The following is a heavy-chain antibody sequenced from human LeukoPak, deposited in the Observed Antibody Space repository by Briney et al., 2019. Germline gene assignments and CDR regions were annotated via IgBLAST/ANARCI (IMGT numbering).Heavy chain of an antibody. CDR2: ISYDGSNK. CDR3: ARGRSGWGFDN. V-gene: IGHV3-30-3*01. D-gene: IGHD6-19*01. J-gene: IGHJ4*02. Sequence: PGGSLRLSCAASGFTFSSSAMHWVRQAPGKGLEWVAVISYDGSNKYYADSVKGRFTISRDNSKNTLFLQMNSLRAEDTAVYYCARGRSGWGFDNWGQGSLVTVSS. CDR1: GFTFSSSA.